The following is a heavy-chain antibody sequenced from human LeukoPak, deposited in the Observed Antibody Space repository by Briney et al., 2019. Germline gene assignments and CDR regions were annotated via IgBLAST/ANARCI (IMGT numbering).Heavy chain of an antibody. J-gene: IGHJ4*02. CDR3: ARDDYYDSNGYLFDY. D-gene: IGHD3-22*01. CDR2: INPNSGGT. CDR1: GYTFSGCV. V-gene: IGHV1-2*02. Sequence: GASVKVSCKASGYTFSGCVIHWVRQAPGQGLEWMGWINPNSGGTNYAQKFEGRVTMTRDTSISTAYMELSRLRSDNTAMYYCARDDYYDSNGYLFDYWGQGTLVTVSS.